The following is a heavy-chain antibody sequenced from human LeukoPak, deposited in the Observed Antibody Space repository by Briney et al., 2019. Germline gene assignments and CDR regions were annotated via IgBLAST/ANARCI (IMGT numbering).Heavy chain of an antibody. Sequence: ASVEVSCKASGYTFTSYYMHWVRQAPGQGLEWMGIINPSGGSTSYAQKFQGRVTMTRDTSTSTVYMELSSLRSEDTAVYYCARERGYSYGYYYYYYMDVWGKGTTVTVSS. CDR1: GYTFTSYY. CDR3: ARERGYSYGYYYYYYMDV. CDR2: INPSGGST. J-gene: IGHJ6*03. D-gene: IGHD5-18*01. V-gene: IGHV1-46*01.